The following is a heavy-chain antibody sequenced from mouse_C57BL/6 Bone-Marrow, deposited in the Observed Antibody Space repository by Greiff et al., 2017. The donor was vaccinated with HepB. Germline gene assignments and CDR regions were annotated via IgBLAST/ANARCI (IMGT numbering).Heavy chain of an antibody. J-gene: IGHJ2*01. Sequence: EVMLVESGGGLVQPGESLKLSCESNEYEFPSHDMSWVRKTPEKRLELVAAINSDGGSTYYPDTMERRFIISRDNTKKTLYLQMSSLRSEDTALYYCARRVLYQLRGYFDYWGQGTTLTVSS. CDR3: ARRVLYQLRGYFDY. V-gene: IGHV5-2*01. CDR2: INSDGGST. D-gene: IGHD2-12*01. CDR1: EYEFPSHD.